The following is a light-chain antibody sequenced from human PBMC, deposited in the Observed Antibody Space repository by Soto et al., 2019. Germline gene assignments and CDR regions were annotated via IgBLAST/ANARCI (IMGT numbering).Light chain of an antibody. J-gene: IGLJ1*01. CDR3: SSYTSSSTNV. CDR2: DVS. V-gene: IGLV2-14*01. CDR1: SSDVGGYNY. Sequence: QSALTQPASVSGSPGQSITISCTGTSSDVGGYNYVSWYQLHPGKAPKLMIYDVSNRPSGVSNRFSGSKSGNTASLTISGLQAEDEADYYCSSYTSSSTNVFGTGTKLTVL.